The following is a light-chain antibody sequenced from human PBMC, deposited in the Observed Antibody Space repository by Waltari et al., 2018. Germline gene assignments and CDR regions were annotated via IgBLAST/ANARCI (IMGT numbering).Light chain of an antibody. CDR1: QSIGNY. CDR3: QESYSSPPST. V-gene: IGKV1-39*01. Sequence: DIQITQSPSSLSAVVGDSVTITCRASQSIGNYLNWYQQKPGKAPQLLIYSASSLQRGVPSRFSGRGSGTEFSLTISGLQPDDFATYYCQESYSSPPSTFGQGTKVDIK. CDR2: SAS. J-gene: IGKJ1*01.